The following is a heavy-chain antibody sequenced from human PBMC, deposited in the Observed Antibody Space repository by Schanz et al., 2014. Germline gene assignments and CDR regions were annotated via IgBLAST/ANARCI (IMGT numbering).Heavy chain of an antibody. CDR2: IRFDGSDK. CDR1: GFTFSSYG. D-gene: IGHD3-10*01. Sequence: QVQLVESGGGVVQPGGSLRLSCAASGFTFSSYGMHWVRQAPGKGLEWVTFIRFDGSDKYYADSVKGRFSVSRDNSKNTLYLQMISLRADDTAVYYCAKDQLANYRGSGYNWFDPWGQGTLVTVSS. V-gene: IGHV3-30*02. CDR3: AKDQLANYRGSGYNWFDP. J-gene: IGHJ5*02.